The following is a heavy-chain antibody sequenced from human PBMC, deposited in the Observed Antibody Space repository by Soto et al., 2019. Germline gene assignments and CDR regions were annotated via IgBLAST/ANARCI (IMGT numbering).Heavy chain of an antibody. CDR2: INGGNGYT. CDR1: GYPFSRYA. CDR3: ASQSRSTTGPYYGLDV. D-gene: IGHD1-1*01. J-gene: IGHJ6*02. V-gene: IGHV1-3*01. Sequence: GASVKVSCKASGYPFSRYAMHWVRQAPGQRLEWMGWINGGNGYTKHSQNFQGRVTITRDTSASTAYMELSSLRSEDTAVYYCASQSRSTTGPYYGLDVWGQGTTVTVSS.